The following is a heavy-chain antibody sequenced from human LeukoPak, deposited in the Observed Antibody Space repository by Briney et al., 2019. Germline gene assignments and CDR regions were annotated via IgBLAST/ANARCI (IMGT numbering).Heavy chain of an antibody. J-gene: IGHJ4*02. CDR1: GLTFTKYW. CDR3: TSAWNDGNNF. CDR2: IKGDGSEK. V-gene: IGHV3-7*01. Sequence: PGGSLRLSCAASGLTFTKYWMSWVRQAPGKGPERVANIKGDGSEKSYVDSVKGRFTISRDNARNSLFLQMNSLRADDTAVYYCTSAWNDGNNFWGQGTLVSVSA. D-gene: IGHD1-1*01.